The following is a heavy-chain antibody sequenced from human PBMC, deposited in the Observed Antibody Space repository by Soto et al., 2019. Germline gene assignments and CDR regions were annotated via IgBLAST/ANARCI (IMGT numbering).Heavy chain of an antibody. CDR3: ARVGAPYSSGWPETYGMGV. Sequence: QVQLVQSGAEVKKPGASVKVSCKASGYTFTSYYMHWVRQAPGQGLEWMGIINPSGGSTSYAQKFQGRVTMTRDTSTITVYMERSSLRSEDTAVYYCARVGAPYSSGWPETYGMGVWGQGTTVTVSS. V-gene: IGHV1-46*01. D-gene: IGHD6-19*01. CDR2: INPSGGST. J-gene: IGHJ6*02. CDR1: GYTFTSYY.